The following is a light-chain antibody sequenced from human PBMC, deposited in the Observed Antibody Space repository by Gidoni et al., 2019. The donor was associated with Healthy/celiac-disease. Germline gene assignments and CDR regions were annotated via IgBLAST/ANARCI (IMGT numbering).Light chain of an antibody. CDR2: RNN. CDR3: AAWDDSLSGVYV. CDR1: SSNIGSNY. V-gene: IGLV1-47*01. Sequence: QSVLTQPPSASGPPGQRVTISCSGSSSNIGSNYVYWYQQLPGTAPKLLIYRNNPRPSGVPDRFSGSTSGTSASLAISGLRSEDEADYYCAAWDDSLSGVYVFGTGTKVTVL. J-gene: IGLJ1*01.